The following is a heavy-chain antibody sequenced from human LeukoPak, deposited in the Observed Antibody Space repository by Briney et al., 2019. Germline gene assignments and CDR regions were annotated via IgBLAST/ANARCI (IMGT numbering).Heavy chain of an antibody. Sequence: PSETLSLTCAVSGHSISSADWWGWIRQSPGKGLEWIGYVHDSGETHYNPSLKSRVPMSVDKSKNQFSLKLTSVTDVDTAVYHCAKKRNGISYFDSWGQGTLVTVSS. V-gene: IGHV4-28*01. J-gene: IGHJ4*02. CDR3: AKKRNGISYFDS. D-gene: IGHD1-1*01. CDR2: VHDSGET. CDR1: GHSISSADW.